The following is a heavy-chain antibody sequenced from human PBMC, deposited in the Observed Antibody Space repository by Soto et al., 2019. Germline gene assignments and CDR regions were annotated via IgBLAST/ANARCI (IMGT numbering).Heavy chain of an antibody. V-gene: IGHV3-30-3*01. CDR3: ARNYGSDLDY. CDR1: GFSFTSYD. CDR2: TSIDGNTK. J-gene: IGHJ4*02. Sequence: QVLLVESGGGVVQPGRSLRLSCAASGFSFTSYDIYWVRQAPGKGLKWVAVTSIDGNTKYYADSVQGRFTVSKDNSKDTLYLEMTSLRPQDTAVYYCARNYGSDLDYWSQGTPVTVSS. D-gene: IGHD3-10*01.